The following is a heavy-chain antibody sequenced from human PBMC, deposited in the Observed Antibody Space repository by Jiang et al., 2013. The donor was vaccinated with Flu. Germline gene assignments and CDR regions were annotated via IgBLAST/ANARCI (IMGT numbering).Heavy chain of an antibody. D-gene: IGHD1-26*01. J-gene: IGHJ4*02. CDR1: GGSISSDY. CDR2: VYNSGST. V-gene: IGHV4-59*01. Sequence: LVKPSETLSLTCTVSGGSISSDYWNWIRQPPGRGLEWIGYVYNSGSTNYNPSLKSRVTISLDTSKNQFSLKLSSVTAADTAVYYCARGQAGATTLFDYWGQGTLVTVSS. CDR3: ARGQAGATTLFDY.